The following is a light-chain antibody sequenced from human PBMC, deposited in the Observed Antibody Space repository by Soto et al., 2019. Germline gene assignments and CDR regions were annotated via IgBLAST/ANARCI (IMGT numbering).Light chain of an antibody. J-gene: IGKJ4*01. CDR3: MQSLHTPLT. CDR1: QSLLHSNGYTY. V-gene: IGKV2-28*01. CDR2: LGF. Sequence: DIVMTQSPSSLPVTPREPASISCKSSQSLLHSNGYTYLDWYLQKPGQSPQLLIYLGFNRASGVPDRFSGSGSGADFTLKISSVEAEDVGVYYCMQSLHTPLTFGGGTKVEIK.